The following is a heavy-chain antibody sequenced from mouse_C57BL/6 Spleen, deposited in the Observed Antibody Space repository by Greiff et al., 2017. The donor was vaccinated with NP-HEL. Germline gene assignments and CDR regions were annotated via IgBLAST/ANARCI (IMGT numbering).Heavy chain of an antibody. Sequence: QVQLKQSGAELMKPGASVKLSCKATGYTFTGYWIEGVKQRPGHGLEWLGELLPGSGSTNYNEKFKGKATFTADTSSNTAYMQLSSLTTEDSAIYYCASAPPNYYGSSYNAMDYWGQGTSVTVSS. D-gene: IGHD1-1*01. J-gene: IGHJ4*01. CDR3: ASAPPNYYGSSYNAMDY. CDR2: LLPGSGST. CDR1: GYTFTGYW. V-gene: IGHV1-9*01.